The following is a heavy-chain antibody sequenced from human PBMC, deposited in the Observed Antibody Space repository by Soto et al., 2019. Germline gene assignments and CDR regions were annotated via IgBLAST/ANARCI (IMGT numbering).Heavy chain of an antibody. J-gene: IGHJ4*02. CDR3: AKDLSPSSGTYYGYFDH. Sequence: GSLRLSCVASGFTFSKYGMNWVRQTPRKGLEWVSAISGSGNSTYYADSVKGRFTISRDNSKNTLYLQMNSLRAEDTAVYYCAKDLSPSSGTYYGYFDHWGQGTLVTVSS. CDR1: GFTFSKYG. D-gene: IGHD1-26*01. V-gene: IGHV3-23*01. CDR2: ISGSGNST.